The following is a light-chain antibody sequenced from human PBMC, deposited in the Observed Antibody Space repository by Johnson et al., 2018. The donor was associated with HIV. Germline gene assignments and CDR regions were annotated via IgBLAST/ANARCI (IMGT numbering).Light chain of an antibody. Sequence: QSVLTQSPSVSAAPGQKVTISCSGSSSNIGNNYVSWYQQLPGTAPKLLIYDNNKRPSGIPDRFSGSKSGTSATLGITGLQTGDEADYYCGTWDSSLSAVVLGTGTKVTVL. V-gene: IGLV1-51*01. CDR3: GTWDSSLSAVV. J-gene: IGLJ1*01. CDR2: DNN. CDR1: SSNIGNNY.